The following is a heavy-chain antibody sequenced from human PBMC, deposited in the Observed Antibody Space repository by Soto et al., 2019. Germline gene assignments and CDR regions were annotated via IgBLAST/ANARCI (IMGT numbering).Heavy chain of an antibody. V-gene: IGHV3-33*01. Sequence: VGSLRLSCAAPGFTFSSDGMHWVRQALGQGLEWVAVIWYDGSNKYYADSVKGRFTISRDNSKNTLYLQMNSLRAEDTAVYYCARSPLVPPQDYYYYGMDVWGQGTTVTVSS. D-gene: IGHD3-16*02. CDR2: IWYDGSNK. J-gene: IGHJ6*02. CDR1: GFTFSSDG. CDR3: ARSPLVPPQDYYYYGMDV.